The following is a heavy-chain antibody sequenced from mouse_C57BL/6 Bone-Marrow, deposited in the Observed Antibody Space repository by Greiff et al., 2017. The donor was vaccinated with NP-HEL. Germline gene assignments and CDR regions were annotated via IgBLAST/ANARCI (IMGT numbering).Heavy chain of an antibody. D-gene: IGHD1-1*01. CDR1: GYTFTTYP. J-gene: IGHJ4*01. CDR2: FHPYNDDT. CDR3: ARGSYYGSPYYAMDY. Sequence: VKLMESGAELVKPGASVKMSCKASGYTFTTYPIEWMKQNHGKSLEWIGNFHPYNDDTKYNEKFKGKATLTVEKSSSTVYLELSRLTSDDSAVYYCARGSYYGSPYYAMDYWGQGTSVTVSS. V-gene: IGHV1-47*01.